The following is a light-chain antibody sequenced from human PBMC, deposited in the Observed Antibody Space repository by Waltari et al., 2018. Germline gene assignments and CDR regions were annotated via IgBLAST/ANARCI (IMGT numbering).Light chain of an antibody. CDR1: QTIMSW. J-gene: IGKJ1*01. CDR3: QQYNGYSGT. CDR2: KAS. V-gene: IGKV1-5*03. Sequence: DIQMTQSPSTLSASVGDRVTISCRASQTIMSWVAWYQQKPGKAPKVLIYKASILESVVPSRFSGSGSGTEFTLTISSLQPDDFATYYCQQYNGYSGTFGQGTKVEIQ.